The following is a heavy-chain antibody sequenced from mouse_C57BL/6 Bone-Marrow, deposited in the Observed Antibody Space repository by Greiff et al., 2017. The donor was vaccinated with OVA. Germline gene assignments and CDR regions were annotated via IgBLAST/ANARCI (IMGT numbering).Heavy chain of an antibody. CDR3: ARRWLLRGSWFAY. Sequence: EVMLVASGGGLVQPGGSLKLSCAASGFTFSDYGMAWVRQAPRKGPEWVAFISNLAYSIYYADTVTGRFTISRENAKNTLYLEMSSLRSEDTAMYYCARRWLLRGSWFAYWGQGTLVTVSA. CDR2: ISNLAYSI. V-gene: IGHV5-15*01. D-gene: IGHD2-3*01. J-gene: IGHJ3*01. CDR1: GFTFSDYG.